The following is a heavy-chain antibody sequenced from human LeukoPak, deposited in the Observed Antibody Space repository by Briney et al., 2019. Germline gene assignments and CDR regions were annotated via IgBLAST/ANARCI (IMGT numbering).Heavy chain of an antibody. V-gene: IGHV3-21*01. CDR2: ISGSSYYI. J-gene: IGHJ4*02. D-gene: IGHD3-3*01. CDR3: ARDSATGWDDFWSGYYPFDY. CDR1: GFTFSSYT. Sequence: GGSLRLSCVASGFTFSSYTINWVRQTPGKGLEWVSSISGSSYYIYYADSVRGRFTISRDNAKNSLYLQMNSLRAEDTAVYYCARDSATGWDDFWSGYYPFDYWGQGTLVTVSS.